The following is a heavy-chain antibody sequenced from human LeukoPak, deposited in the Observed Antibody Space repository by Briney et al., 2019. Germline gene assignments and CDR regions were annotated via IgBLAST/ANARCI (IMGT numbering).Heavy chain of an antibody. CDR2: IYYSGST. CDR3: ARERDESNFDY. J-gene: IGHJ4*02. CDR1: GGSISSGGYY. Sequence: PSETLSLTCTVSGGSISSGGYYWSWIRQHPGKGLEWIGYIYYSGSTYYNPSLKSRVTISVDTSKNQFSLKLSSVTAADTAVYYCARERDESNFDYWGQGTLVTVSS. V-gene: IGHV4-31*03.